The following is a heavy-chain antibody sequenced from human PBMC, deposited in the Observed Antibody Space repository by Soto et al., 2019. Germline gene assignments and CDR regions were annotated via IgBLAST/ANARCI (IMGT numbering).Heavy chain of an antibody. D-gene: IGHD5-12*01. CDR2: IYYSGST. Sequence: QVQLQESGPGLVKPSETLSLTCTVSGGSVSSGSYYWSWIRQPPGKGLEWIGYIYYSGSTNYNPSLKRRVTISVKTSKNQFSLQLSSVTAADTAVYYCARGQGGYAFSFPAIHTSRNFDSWGQGTLVTVSS. CDR1: GGSVSSGSYY. V-gene: IGHV4-61*01. CDR3: ARGQGGYAFSFPAIHTSRNFDS. J-gene: IGHJ4*02.